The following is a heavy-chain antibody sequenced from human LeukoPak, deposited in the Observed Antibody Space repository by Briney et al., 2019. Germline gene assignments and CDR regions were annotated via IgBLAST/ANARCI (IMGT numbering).Heavy chain of an antibody. V-gene: IGHV1-3*01. J-gene: IGHJ4*02. CDR2: INAGNGNT. Sequence: ASVKVSCKASGYTFTSYAMHWVRQAPGQRLEWMGWINAGNGNTKYSQKFQGRVTITRDTSTSTAYMELSSLRSEDTAVYYCARGNIVATTWGGYFDYWGQGTLVTVSS. CDR1: GYTFTSYA. D-gene: IGHD5-12*01. CDR3: ARGNIVATTWGGYFDY.